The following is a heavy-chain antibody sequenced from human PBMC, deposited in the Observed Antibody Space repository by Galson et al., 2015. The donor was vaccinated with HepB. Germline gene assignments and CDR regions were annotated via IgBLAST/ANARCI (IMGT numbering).Heavy chain of an antibody. J-gene: IGHJ4*02. D-gene: IGHD3-9*01. CDR1: GFTFSSYG. CDR3: AKGSRYFDWLPQDDY. V-gene: IGHV3-30*18. CDR2: ISYDGSNK. Sequence: SLRLSCAASGFTFSSYGMHWVRQAPGKGLEWVAVISYDGSNKYYADSVKGRFTISRDNSKNTLYLQMNSLRAEDTAVYYCAKGSRYFDWLPQDDYWGQGTLVTVSS.